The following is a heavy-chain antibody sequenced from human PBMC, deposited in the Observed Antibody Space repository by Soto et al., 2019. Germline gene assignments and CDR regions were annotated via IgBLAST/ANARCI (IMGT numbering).Heavy chain of an antibody. J-gene: IGHJ3*02. V-gene: IGHV4-39*01. CDR1: GGSISSSSYY. CDR2: IYYSGST. CDR3: AKTYYDYVWGSYRPDAFDI. Sequence: SETLSLTCTVSGGSISSSSYYWGWIRQPPGKGLEWIGSIYYSGSTYYNPSLKSRVTISVDTSKNQFSLKLSSVTAADTAVYYCAKTYYDYVWGSYRPDAFDIRGQGTMVTVSS. D-gene: IGHD3-16*02.